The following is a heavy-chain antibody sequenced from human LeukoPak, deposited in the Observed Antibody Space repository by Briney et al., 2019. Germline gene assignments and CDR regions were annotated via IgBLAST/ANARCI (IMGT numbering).Heavy chain of an antibody. CDR2: TSYSEGT. D-gene: IGHD1-26*01. V-gene: IGHV4-31*03. CDR3: ATADWESFYFAS. J-gene: IGHJ4*02. CDR1: GGSVSRGGYY. Sequence: SETLSLTCTVSGGSVSRGGYYWNWIRQHPGKGLEWIGFTSYSEGTYYNPSLMSRITISVDRSQNQFSLNMRDVTAADTAVYFCATADWESFYFASWGQGALVAVSS.